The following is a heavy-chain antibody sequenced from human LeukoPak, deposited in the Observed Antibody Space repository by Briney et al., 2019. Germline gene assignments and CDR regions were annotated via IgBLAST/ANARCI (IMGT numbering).Heavy chain of an antibody. CDR1: GFTFSNNY. Sequence: GGSLRLSCAASGFTFSNNYMSWVRQAPGKGLEWVSLIYSGGSTYYSDSVKGRFTISRDNSNNTVYLQMNSLRAEDTAVYYCARAPSNAHLDYWGQGTLVTVSS. D-gene: IGHD3-3*02. CDR2: IYSGGST. J-gene: IGHJ4*02. V-gene: IGHV3-66*01. CDR3: ARAPSNAHLDY.